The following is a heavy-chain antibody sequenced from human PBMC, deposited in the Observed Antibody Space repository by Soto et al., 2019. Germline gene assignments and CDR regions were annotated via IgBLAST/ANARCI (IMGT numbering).Heavy chain of an antibody. V-gene: IGHV3-64D*08. CDR1: GFTFSTYA. CDR3: VKGIVFTGYPQFDY. J-gene: IGHJ4*02. CDR2: IGSNGDST. Sequence: GGSLRLSCSASGFTFSTYAMHWVRQAAGKGLEYVSGIGSNGDSTHYADSVKGRFTISRDNSKNTLYLQMSSLRPEDTSVYYCVKGIVFTGYPQFDYWGQGTLVTVSS. D-gene: IGHD3-9*01.